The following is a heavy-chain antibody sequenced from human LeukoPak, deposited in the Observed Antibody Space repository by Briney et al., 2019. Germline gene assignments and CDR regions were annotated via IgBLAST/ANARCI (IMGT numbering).Heavy chain of an antibody. V-gene: IGHV3-23*01. CDR1: AFSFSSYA. J-gene: IGHJ4*02. D-gene: IGHD3-10*01. CDR3: AKFFLPYLAGGTGSR. Sequence: GGSLRLSCAASAFSFSSYAMSWVRQAPGMRLEWVASISGSGDITYYADSLEGRFTIARDNSKKTLYLQMNSLRAEDTALYPWAKFFLPYLAGGTGSRWGQGTLVTVSS. CDR2: ISGSGDIT.